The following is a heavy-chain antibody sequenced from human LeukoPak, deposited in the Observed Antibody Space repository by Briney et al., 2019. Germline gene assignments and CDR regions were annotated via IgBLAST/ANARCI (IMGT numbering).Heavy chain of an antibody. Sequence: ASVKVSCKASGYTFTSYGISWVRQAPGQGLEWMGWISAYNGNTNYAQKLQGRVTMTTDTSTSTAYMELRSLRSDDTAVYYCARVRRPSTMIVGFDYWGQGTLVTVSS. J-gene: IGHJ4*02. V-gene: IGHV1-18*01. CDR3: ARVRRPSTMIVGFDY. CDR2: ISAYNGNT. D-gene: IGHD3-22*01. CDR1: GYTFTSYG.